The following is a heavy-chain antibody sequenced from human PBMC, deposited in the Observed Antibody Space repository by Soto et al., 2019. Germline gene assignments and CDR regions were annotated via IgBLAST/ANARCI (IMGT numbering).Heavy chain of an antibody. V-gene: IGHV4-59*01. CDR3: ARVIVGGYDSLYSFDY. CDR1: GGSISSYY. Sequence: QVQLQESGPGLVKPSETLSLTCTVSGGSISSYYWSWIRQPPGKGLEWIGYIYCSGSTNYNPSLKSRVTISVDTSKNQCSLKLSSVTAADTAVYYCARVIVGGYDSLYSFDYWGQGTLVTVSS. D-gene: IGHD5-12*01. CDR2: IYCSGST. J-gene: IGHJ4*02.